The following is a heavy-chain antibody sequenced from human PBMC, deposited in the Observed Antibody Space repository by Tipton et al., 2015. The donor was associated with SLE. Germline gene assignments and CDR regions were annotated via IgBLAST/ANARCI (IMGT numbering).Heavy chain of an antibody. D-gene: IGHD6-19*01. Sequence: TLSLTCTVSGGSISSYYWSWIRQPPGKGLEWIGYIYTSGSTNYNPSLKSRVTISVDTSKNQFSLKLSSVTAADTAVYYCARGWGYFDYWGQGTLVTVSS. J-gene: IGHJ4*02. CDR2: IYTSGST. V-gene: IGHV4-4*09. CDR3: ARGWGYFDY. CDR1: GGSISSYY.